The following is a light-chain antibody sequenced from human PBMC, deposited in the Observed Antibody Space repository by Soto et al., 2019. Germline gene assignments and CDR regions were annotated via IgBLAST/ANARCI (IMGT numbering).Light chain of an antibody. CDR1: QSVSSY. CDR2: DAS. CDR3: QQRSNWPIT. Sequence: EIVLTQSPATLSLSPGERATLSCRASQSVSSYLAWYQQKPGQAPRLLIYDASNRATGIPARFSGSGSGTDFTRTISSLEPEEFAVDYCQQRSNWPITFGQGTRLEIK. V-gene: IGKV3-11*01. J-gene: IGKJ5*01.